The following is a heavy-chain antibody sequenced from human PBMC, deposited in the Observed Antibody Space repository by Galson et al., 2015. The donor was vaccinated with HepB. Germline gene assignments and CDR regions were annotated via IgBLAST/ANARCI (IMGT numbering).Heavy chain of an antibody. V-gene: IGHV3-23*01. D-gene: IGHD3-9*01. CDR1: GFTFSSYA. CDR3: AKAGVVRYYDILPGYYNIYYFDY. Sequence: SLRLSCAAFGFTFSSYAMSWVRQAPGKGLEWVSTVSGSGGSTHYADSGKGRFTISRDNSKNTVYLQMNSLRAEDTAVYFCAKAGVVRYYDILPGYYNIYYFDYWGQGTLVTVSS. CDR2: VSGSGGST. J-gene: IGHJ4*02.